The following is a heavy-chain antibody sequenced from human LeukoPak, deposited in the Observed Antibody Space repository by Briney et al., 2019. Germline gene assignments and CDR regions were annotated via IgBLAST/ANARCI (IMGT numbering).Heavy chain of an antibody. V-gene: IGHV4-59*01. Sequence: NPSETLSLTCTVSGGSISSYYWSWIRQPPGKGLEWIGYIYYSGSTNYNPSLKSRVTISVDTSKNQFSLKLSSVTAADTAVYYCAADDSSSAFDYWGQGTLVTVSS. CDR2: IYYSGST. J-gene: IGHJ4*02. CDR1: GGSISSYY. CDR3: AADDSSSAFDY. D-gene: IGHD6-6*01.